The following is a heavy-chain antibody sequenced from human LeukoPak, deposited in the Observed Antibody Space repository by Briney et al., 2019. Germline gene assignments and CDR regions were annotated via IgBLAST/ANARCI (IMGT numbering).Heavy chain of an antibody. CDR2: ISSSSSYI. CDR3: ARDNDGDYPLPLY. D-gene: IGHD4-17*01. CDR1: GFTFSSYS. J-gene: IGHJ4*02. Sequence: GGSLRLSCAASGFTFSSYSMNWVRQAPGKGLEWVSSISSSSSYIYYADSVKGRFTISRDSAKNSLYLQMNSLRAEDTAVYYCARDNDGDYPLPLYWGQGTLVTVSS. V-gene: IGHV3-21*01.